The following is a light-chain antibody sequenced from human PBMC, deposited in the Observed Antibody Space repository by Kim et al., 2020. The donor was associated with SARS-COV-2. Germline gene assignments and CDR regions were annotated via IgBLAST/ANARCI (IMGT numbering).Light chain of an antibody. CDR2: KAS. CDR1: QSISSW. CDR3: QQYSSYWT. J-gene: IGKJ1*01. Sequence: SASVGDRVTITCRASQSISSWLAWYQQKPGKATKVLMYKASNLESGVPSRFSGSGSGTEFTLTISSLQPDDFATYYCQQYSSYWTFGQGTKVDIK. V-gene: IGKV1-5*03.